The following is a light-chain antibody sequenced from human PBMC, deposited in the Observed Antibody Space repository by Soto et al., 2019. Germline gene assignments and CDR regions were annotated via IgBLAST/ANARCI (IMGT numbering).Light chain of an antibody. J-gene: IGKJ1*01. CDR3: QHYYCDPPWT. CDR1: QSVLYSFNNKNY. Sequence: DIVMTQSPDSLAVSLGERATIHCRSSQSVLYSFNNKNYLAWFQQKPGQPPKLLIYWASTRESGVPDRFSGSGSGTDFTLTISSLQAEDVAVYYCQHYYCDPPWTFGQGPKVEV. CDR2: WAS. V-gene: IGKV4-1*01.